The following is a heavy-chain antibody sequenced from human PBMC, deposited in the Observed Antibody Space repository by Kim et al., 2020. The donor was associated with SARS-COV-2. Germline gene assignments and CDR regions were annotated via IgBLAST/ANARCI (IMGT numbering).Heavy chain of an antibody. V-gene: IGHV5-51*01. J-gene: IGHJ6*02. CDR1: GYSFTSYW. Sequence: GESLKISCKGSGYSFTSYWIGWVRQMPGKGLEWMGIIYPGDSDTRYSPSFQGQVTISADKSISTAYLQWSSLKASDTAMYYCARRVAVDKGVYYYGMDVWGQGTTVTVSS. CDR2: IYPGDSDT. CDR3: ARRVAVDKGVYYYGMDV. D-gene: IGHD6-19*01.